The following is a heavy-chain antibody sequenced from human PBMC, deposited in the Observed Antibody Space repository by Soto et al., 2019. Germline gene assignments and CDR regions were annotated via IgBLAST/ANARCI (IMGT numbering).Heavy chain of an antibody. CDR3: ARGAAPPIPVLKYDALEI. J-gene: IGHJ3*02. CDR1: GATLNSFINYG. Sequence: QVQLVQSGAEVKKPGSSVRVSCKASGATLNSFINYGITWVRQAPGQGLEYMGGIIPVFGAANHAQKFQGRVTISADEYMRTVNMEQGSLTSKDSAVYYCARGAAPPIPVLKYDALEIWGQGTMVTVSS. V-gene: IGHV1-69*12. D-gene: IGHD3-16*01. CDR2: IIPVFGAA.